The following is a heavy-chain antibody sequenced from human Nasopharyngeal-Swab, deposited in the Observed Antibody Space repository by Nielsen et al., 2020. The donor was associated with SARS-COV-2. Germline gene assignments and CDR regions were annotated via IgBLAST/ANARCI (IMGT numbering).Heavy chain of an antibody. CDR3: ASSQAYNWNDSDAFDI. CDR2: ISSSGSTI. J-gene: IGHJ3*02. V-gene: IGHV3-11*04. D-gene: IGHD1-1*01. CDR1: GFTFSDYY. Sequence: GGSLRLSCAASGFTFSDYYMSWIRQAPGKGLEWVSYISSSGSTIYYADSVKGRFTISRDNAKNSLYLQMNSLRAEDTAVYYCASSQAYNWNDSDAFDIGGQGTMVTVSS.